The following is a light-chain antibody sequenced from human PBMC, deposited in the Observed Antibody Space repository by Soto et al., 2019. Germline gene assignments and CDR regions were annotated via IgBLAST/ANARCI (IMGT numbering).Light chain of an antibody. V-gene: IGKV3D-20*02. J-gene: IGKJ5*01. Sequence: EFVLTQSPGTLSLSPGERATLSFRASQSVSSSQLTWFQQKPGQAPRLLIYAASNRAAGIPDRFSGSGSGTDFTLTISRLEPEDFAVYYCQQRSNWPITFGQGTRLEIK. CDR3: QQRSNWPIT. CDR2: AAS. CDR1: QSVSSSQ.